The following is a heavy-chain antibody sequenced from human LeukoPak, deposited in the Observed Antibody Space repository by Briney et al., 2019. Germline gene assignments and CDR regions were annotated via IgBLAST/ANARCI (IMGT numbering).Heavy chain of an antibody. CDR1: GFTFSTYT. Sequence: GGSLRLSCAASGFTFSTYTMAWVRQAPGGGPEWVSGIGGDGGGGTYYADSVRGRIAISRDNSKSTLYLQMNSLRVEDTAVYYCLKDFGRNLGGPGYWGRGTLVTVSP. D-gene: IGHD3-10*01. J-gene: IGHJ4*02. V-gene: IGHV3-23*01. CDR3: LKDFGRNLGGPGY. CDR2: IGGDGGGGT.